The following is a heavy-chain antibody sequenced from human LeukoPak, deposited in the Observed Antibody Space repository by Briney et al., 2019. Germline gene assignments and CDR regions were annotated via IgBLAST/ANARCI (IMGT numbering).Heavy chain of an antibody. CDR3: AKESIAAL. CDR2: ISYDGSNK. J-gene: IGHJ4*02. CDR1: GFTFSSYA. D-gene: IGHD6-6*01. V-gene: IGHV3-30-3*01. Sequence: GRSLRLSCAASGFTFSSYAMYWVRQAPGKGLEWVAVISYDGSNKYYADSVKGRFTISRDNSKNTLYLQMNSLRAEDTAVYYCAKESIAALWGQGTLVTVSS.